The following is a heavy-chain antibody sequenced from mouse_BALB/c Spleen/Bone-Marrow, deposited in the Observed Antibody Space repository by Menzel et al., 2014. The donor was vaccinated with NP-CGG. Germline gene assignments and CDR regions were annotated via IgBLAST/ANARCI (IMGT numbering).Heavy chain of an antibody. CDR3: MYGNPFAY. CDR2: IRLKSNNYET. V-gene: IGHV6-6*02. J-gene: IGHJ3*01. CDR1: GVTFSNYW. Sequence: VQLKQSGGGLVQPGGSMKFSCVATGVTFSNYWMNWVRQSPERGLEWVAEIRLKSNNYETHYAESVKGRFTISRDDSKSRVYLQMNNLRAEDTGIYYCMYGNPFAYWGQGTLVTVSA. D-gene: IGHD2-10*02.